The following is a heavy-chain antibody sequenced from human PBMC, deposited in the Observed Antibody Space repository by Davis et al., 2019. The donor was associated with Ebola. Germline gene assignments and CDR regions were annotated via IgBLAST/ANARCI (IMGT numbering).Heavy chain of an antibody. CDR2: IYPGDSDN. J-gene: IGHJ4*02. D-gene: IGHD6-19*01. CDR1: GYSFTSYW. V-gene: IGHV5-51*01. Sequence: PGGSLRPSCKGSGYSFTSYWIGWVRQMPGKGLEWMGIIYPGDSDNRYSPSFQGQLTISADKSISTAYLQWSSLKASDTAMYYGARHWGGGWYREPLGYWGQGTLVTVSS. CDR3: ARHWGGGWYREPLGY.